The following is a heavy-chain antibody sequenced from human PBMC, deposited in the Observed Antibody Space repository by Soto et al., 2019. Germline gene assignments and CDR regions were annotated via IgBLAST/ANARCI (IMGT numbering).Heavy chain of an antibody. Sequence: SETLSLTCTVSGGSISSSSYYWGWLRQPPGKGLEWIGSIFYTGNTYYNPSLRSRVTISVDRSKNQYSLSLSSVTAADTAIYYCARRIRDCSGGACYSSLGWFDPWGQGTLVTVSS. V-gene: IGHV4-39*01. CDR3: ARRIRDCSGGACYSSLGWFDP. D-gene: IGHD2-15*01. CDR2: IFYTGNT. J-gene: IGHJ5*02. CDR1: GGSISSSSYY.